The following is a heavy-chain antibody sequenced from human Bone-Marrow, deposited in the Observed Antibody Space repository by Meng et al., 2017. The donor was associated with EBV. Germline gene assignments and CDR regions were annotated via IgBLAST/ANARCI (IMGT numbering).Heavy chain of an antibody. Sequence: HITLKEFAPTLVNPTQPLTLTFNFSGFSLSASGVSVGWIRQPPGKALEWLANIYWDDDQRYSPSLKSRLSITKDTSKNQVVLTMTNTDPVDTATYFCVHKKESTAFYFDYWGHGTLVTVFS. CDR1: GFSLSASGVS. CDR3: VHKKESTAFYFDY. V-gene: IGHV2-5*02. CDR2: IYWDDDQ. J-gene: IGHJ4*01.